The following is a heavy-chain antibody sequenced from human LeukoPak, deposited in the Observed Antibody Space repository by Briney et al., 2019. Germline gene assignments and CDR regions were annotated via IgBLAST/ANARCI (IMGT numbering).Heavy chain of an antibody. V-gene: IGHV3-23*01. CDR3: ARDRVTMVRGALQFDP. Sequence: PGGSLRLSCAASGFTFSSYAMSWVRQAPGKGLEWVSAISGSGGSTYYADSVKGRFTISRDNSKNTLYLQMNSLRAEDTAVYYCARDRVTMVRGALQFDPWGQGTLVTVSS. J-gene: IGHJ5*02. CDR1: GFTFSSYA. CDR2: ISGSGGST. D-gene: IGHD3-10*01.